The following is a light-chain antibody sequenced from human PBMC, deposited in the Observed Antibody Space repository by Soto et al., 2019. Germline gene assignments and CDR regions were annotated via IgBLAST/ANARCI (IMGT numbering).Light chain of an antibody. V-gene: IGLV2-8*01. J-gene: IGLJ2*01. CDR2: EVS. CDR1: SSDVGGYNY. Sequence: QSVLTQPPSASGSPGQSVTISCTGTSSDVGGYNYVSWYQHHPGKAPKLMIYEVSTRPSGVPDRSSASKSGNTASLTVSGLQAEDEADYYCSSYAGSNNLGVFGGGTKLTVL. CDR3: SSYAGSNNLGV.